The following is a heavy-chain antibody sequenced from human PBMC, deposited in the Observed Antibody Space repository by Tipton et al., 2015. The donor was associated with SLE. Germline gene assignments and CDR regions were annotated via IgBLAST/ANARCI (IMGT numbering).Heavy chain of an antibody. V-gene: IGHV4-61*02. CDR1: GGSISSGSYY. CDR2: IYTSGST. J-gene: IGHJ6*03. CDR3: ARDRYYYIDV. Sequence: TLSLTCTVSGGSISSGSYYWSWIRQPAGKGLEWIGRIYTSGSTNYNPSLKSRVTISVDTSKNQFSLKLSSVTAADTAVYYCARDRYYYIDVWGKGTTVTVSS.